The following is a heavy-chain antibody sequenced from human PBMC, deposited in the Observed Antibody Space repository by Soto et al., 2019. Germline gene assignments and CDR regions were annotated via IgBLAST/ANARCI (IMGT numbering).Heavy chain of an antibody. CDR3: ARADNYYGSGSYSFY. D-gene: IGHD3-10*01. CDR2: ITTHNGNT. V-gene: IGHV1-18*01. Sequence: GPEVKQPGASVKVSCKASGYKFTNYGITWVRQAPGQGLEWMGWITTHNGNTNYAQKFQGRVTLTTDTSTSTAYMELRSLTSDDTAVYYCARADNYYGSGSYSFYWGQGALVTVSS. J-gene: IGHJ4*02. CDR1: GYKFTNYG.